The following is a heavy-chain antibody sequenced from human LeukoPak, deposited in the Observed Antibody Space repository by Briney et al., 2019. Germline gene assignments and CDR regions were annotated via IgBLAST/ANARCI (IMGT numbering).Heavy chain of an antibody. Sequence: GASVKVSCKASGYTFTSYFLHWVRQAPGQGLEWMGIINPTGGDTTYAQKFQGRVTMTRDVSTSTVHMELSSLRSEDTAVYYCARDPNYDTSAYLGWFDPWGQGTLVTVSS. J-gene: IGHJ5*02. D-gene: IGHD3-22*01. CDR2: INPTGGDT. CDR1: GYTFTSYF. V-gene: IGHV1-46*01. CDR3: ARDPNYDTSAYLGWFDP.